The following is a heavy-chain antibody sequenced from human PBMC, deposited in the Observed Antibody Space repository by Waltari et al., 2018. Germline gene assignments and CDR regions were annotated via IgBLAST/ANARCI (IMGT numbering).Heavy chain of an antibody. CDR3: ARREATREDFDY. Sequence: QLQLQESGPGLVKPSETLSLTCTVSGGSISSSSYYWGWIRQPPGTGPEWIGSIYYSGGTYYHPSLTSRVTISVDTSKNQFSLKLSSVTAADTAVYYCARREATREDFDYWGQGTLVTVSS. CDR2: IYYSGGT. D-gene: IGHD5-12*01. J-gene: IGHJ4*02. CDR1: GGSISSSSYY. V-gene: IGHV4-39*01.